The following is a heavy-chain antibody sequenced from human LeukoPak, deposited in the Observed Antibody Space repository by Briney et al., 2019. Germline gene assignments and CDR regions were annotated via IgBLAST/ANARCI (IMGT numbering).Heavy chain of an antibody. D-gene: IGHD3/OR15-3a*01. CDR2: INHSGST. CDR3: ARPWSVYYYYFDY. J-gene: IGHJ4*02. Sequence: ETLSLTCAVYGGSFSGYYWSWIRQPPGKGLEWIGEINHSGSTNYNPSLKSRVTISVDTSKNQFSLKLSSVTAADTAVYYCARPWSVYYYYFDYWGQGTLVTVSS. CDR1: GGSFSGYY. V-gene: IGHV4-34*01.